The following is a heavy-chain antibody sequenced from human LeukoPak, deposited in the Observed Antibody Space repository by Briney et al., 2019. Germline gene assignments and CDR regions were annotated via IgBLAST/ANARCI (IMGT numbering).Heavy chain of an antibody. CDR3: SRDLLMYYSGSGEST. D-gene: IGHD3-10*01. J-gene: IGHJ5*02. CDR2: INPHSGAT. Sequence: VASVRVSCNASGYTFTGYYIHWVRQAPGQGPEWMGWINPHSGATNYAQKFQGRVTMTRDTSISTAFMELSSLRSDDTAMYYCSRDLLMYYSGSGESTWGQGTQVTVSS. V-gene: IGHV1-2*02. CDR1: GYTFTGYY.